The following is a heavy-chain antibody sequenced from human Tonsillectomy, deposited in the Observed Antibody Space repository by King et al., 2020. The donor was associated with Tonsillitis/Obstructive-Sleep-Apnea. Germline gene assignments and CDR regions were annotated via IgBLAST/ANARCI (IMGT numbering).Heavy chain of an antibody. CDR1: GYSFTSYW. D-gene: IGHD3-10*02. V-gene: IGHV5-51*01. Sequence: QLVQSGAEVKKPGESLKISCKGSGYSFTSYWIGWVRQMPGKGLEWMGIIYPGDSDTTYSPSFQGQVTISADKSTSTAYLQWSSLKASDTAMYYCARYGRETYYYYHMDVWGKGTTVTVSS. CDR3: ARYGRETYYYYHMDV. CDR2: IYPGDSDT. J-gene: IGHJ6*03.